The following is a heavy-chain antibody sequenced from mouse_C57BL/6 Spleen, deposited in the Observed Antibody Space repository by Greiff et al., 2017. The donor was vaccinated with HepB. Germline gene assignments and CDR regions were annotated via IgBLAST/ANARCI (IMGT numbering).Heavy chain of an antibody. J-gene: IGHJ3*01. CDR2: ISSGSSTI. Sequence: EVQLVESGGGLVKPGGSLKLSCAASGFTFSDYGMHWVRQAPEKGLEWVAYISSGSSTIYYADTVKGRFTISRDNAKNTLFLQMTSLRSEDTAMYDCARPEYYGSRSAWFAGWGQGTLVTVSA. D-gene: IGHD1-1*01. V-gene: IGHV5-17*01. CDR1: GFTFSDYG. CDR3: ARPEYYGSRSAWFAG.